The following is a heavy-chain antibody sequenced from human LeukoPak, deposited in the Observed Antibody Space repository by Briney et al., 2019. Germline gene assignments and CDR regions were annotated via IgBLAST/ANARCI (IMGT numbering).Heavy chain of an antibody. J-gene: IGHJ4*02. CDR3: ARDDCFYDSSGYYCRSPFDY. Sequence: ASVKVSCKASGYTFTSYGISWVRQAPGQGLEWMGWISAYNGNTNYAQKLQGRVTMTTDTSTSTAYMELRSLRSDDTAVYYCARDDCFYDSSGYYCRSPFDYWGQGTLVTVSS. CDR1: GYTFTSYG. V-gene: IGHV1-18*01. D-gene: IGHD3-22*01. CDR2: ISAYNGNT.